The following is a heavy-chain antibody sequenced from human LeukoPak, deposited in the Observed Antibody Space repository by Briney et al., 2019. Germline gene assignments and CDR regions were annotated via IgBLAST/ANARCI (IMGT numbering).Heavy chain of an antibody. V-gene: IGHV3-20*04. CDR3: ASLGYCSGGSCSNFGY. CDR2: INWNGGST. J-gene: IGHJ4*02. D-gene: IGHD2-15*01. CDR1: GFSFSTYS. Sequence: PGGSLRLSCEPSGFSFSTYSMNWVRQAPGKGLEWVSGINWNGGSTGYADSVKGRFTISRDNAKNSLYLQMNSLRAEDTALYYCASLGYCSGGSCSNFGYWGQGTLVTVSS.